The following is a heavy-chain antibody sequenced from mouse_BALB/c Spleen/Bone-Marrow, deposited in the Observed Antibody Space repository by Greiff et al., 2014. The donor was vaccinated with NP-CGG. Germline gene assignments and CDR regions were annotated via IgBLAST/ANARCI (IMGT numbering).Heavy chain of an antibody. J-gene: IGHJ4*01. D-gene: IGHD2-1*01. Sequence: QVQLQQSGDELVKPGASVKLSCMASGFTFTSYWIHWVKQRPGQGPEWIGEINPSNGRINYNEKFTSKATLTEDKSSSTAYMQLSSLTSEDSAVYYCARDGNYRYAMDYWGQGTSVTVSS. CDR1: GFTFTSYW. CDR2: INPSNGRI. CDR3: ARDGNYRYAMDY. V-gene: IGHV1S81*02.